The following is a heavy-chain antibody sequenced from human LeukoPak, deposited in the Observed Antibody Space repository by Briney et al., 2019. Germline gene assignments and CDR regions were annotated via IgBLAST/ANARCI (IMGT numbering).Heavy chain of an antibody. CDR1: GGSISSSNW. Sequence: SETLSLTCAVSGGSISSSNWWSWVRQPPGKGLEWIGEIYHSGSTNYNPSLKSRVTISVDKSKNQFSLKLSSVTAADTAVYYCARGFAAAAGTGGDYWGQGTLVTVSS. D-gene: IGHD6-13*01. CDR3: ARGFAAAAGTGGDY. V-gene: IGHV4-4*02. J-gene: IGHJ4*02. CDR2: IYHSGST.